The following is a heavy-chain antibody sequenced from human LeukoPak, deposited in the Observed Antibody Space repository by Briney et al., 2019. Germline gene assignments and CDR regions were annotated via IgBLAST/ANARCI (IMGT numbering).Heavy chain of an antibody. CDR3: ARSEQFPYYMDV. CDR1: AYTFTGYY. CDR2: IYPNSGGT. V-gene: IGHV1-2*02. D-gene: IGHD6-19*01. J-gene: IGHJ6*03. Sequence: ASVKVSCKASAYTFTGYYMHWVRQAPGQGLEWMGWIYPNSGGTNYAQKFQGRVTMTRDTSISTAYKELSRLRSDDTAVYYCARSEQFPYYMDVWGKGTTVTVSS.